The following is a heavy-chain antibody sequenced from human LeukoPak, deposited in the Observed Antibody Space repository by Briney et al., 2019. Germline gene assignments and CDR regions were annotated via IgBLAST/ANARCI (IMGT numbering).Heavy chain of an antibody. J-gene: IGHJ3*02. CDR1: GFTFSSYS. Sequence: GGSLRLSCAASGFTFSSYSMNWVRQAPGKGLEWVSSISSSSSYIYYADSVKGRFTISRDNAKNSLYLQMNSLGAEDTAVYYCARAVAYCGGDCYPDDAFDIWGQGTMVTVSS. V-gene: IGHV3-21*01. D-gene: IGHD2-21*02. CDR3: ARAVAYCGGDCYPDDAFDI. CDR2: ISSSSSYI.